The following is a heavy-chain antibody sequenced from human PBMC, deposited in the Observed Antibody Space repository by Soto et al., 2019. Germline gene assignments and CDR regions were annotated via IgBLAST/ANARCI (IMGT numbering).Heavy chain of an antibody. D-gene: IGHD1-26*01. CDR3: ARDKWGLPLDI. CDR2: IYSTGST. V-gene: IGHV4-30-4*01. CDR1: GGSMSSGDYY. J-gene: IGHJ3*02. Sequence: QVHLQESGPGLVKPSQALSLTCTVSGGSMSSGDYYWSWIRQPPGKGLEWVGSIYSTGSTYYNPSVKSRVPISLDTSKNQFSLRLRSVTAADTAVYYCARDKWGLPLDIWGHGTMVTVSS.